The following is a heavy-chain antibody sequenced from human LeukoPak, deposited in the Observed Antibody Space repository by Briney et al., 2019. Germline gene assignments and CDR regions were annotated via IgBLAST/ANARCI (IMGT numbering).Heavy chain of an antibody. CDR3: ASGIFGVVTPNLGS. CDR1: GFTFSSYW. CDR2: INSDGSST. V-gene: IGHV3-74*01. J-gene: IGHJ4*02. D-gene: IGHD3-3*01. Sequence: GGSLRLSCAASGFTFSSYWMHWVRQAPGKGLVWVSRINSDGSSTSYADSAKGRFTISRDNAKNTLYLQMNSLRAEDTAVYYCASGIFGVVTPNLGSWGQGTLVTVSS.